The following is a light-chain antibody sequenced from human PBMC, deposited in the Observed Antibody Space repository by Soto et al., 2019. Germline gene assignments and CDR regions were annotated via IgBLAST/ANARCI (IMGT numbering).Light chain of an antibody. V-gene: IGKV1-39*01. CDR3: QQSYSTPPWT. CDR1: QSISSY. CDR2: AAS. Sequence: DIPMTQSPSSLSASVGDRVTITCRASQSISSYLNWYQQKPGKAPKLLIYAASSLQSGVPSRFSGCGSGTDFTLTISSLQPEDFATYYCQQSYSTPPWTFGQGTKVEIK. J-gene: IGKJ1*01.